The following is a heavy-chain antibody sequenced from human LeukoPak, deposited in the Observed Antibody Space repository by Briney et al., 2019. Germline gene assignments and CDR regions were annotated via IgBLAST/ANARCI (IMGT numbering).Heavy chain of an antibody. V-gene: IGHV4-38-2*02. J-gene: IGHJ6*03. CDR2: IYHSGST. D-gene: IGHD3-10*01. CDR1: GYSISSGYY. CDR3: ARELRSRYYGSGSYYRYYYMDV. Sequence: PSETLSLTCTVSGYSISSGYYWGWIRPPPGKGLEWIGSIYHSGSTYYNPSLKSRVTISVDTSKNQFSLKLSSVTAADTAVYYCARELRSRYYGSGSYYRYYYMDVWGKGTTVTVSS.